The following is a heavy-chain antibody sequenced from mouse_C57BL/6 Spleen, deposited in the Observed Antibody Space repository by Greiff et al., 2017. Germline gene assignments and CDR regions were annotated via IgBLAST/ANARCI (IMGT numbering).Heavy chain of an antibody. CDR3: ARGGVWYFDV. Sequence: VQLQQPGAELVKPGASVKLSCKASGYTFTSYWMQWVKQRPGQGLEWIGEIDPSDSYTNYNQKFKGKATLTVDTSSSTAYMQLSSLTSEDSAVYYCARGGVWYFDVWGTGTTVTVSS. CDR1: GYTFTSYW. J-gene: IGHJ1*03. CDR2: IDPSDSYT. V-gene: IGHV1-50*01.